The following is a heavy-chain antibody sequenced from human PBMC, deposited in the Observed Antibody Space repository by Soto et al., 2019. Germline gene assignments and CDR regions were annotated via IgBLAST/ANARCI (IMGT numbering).Heavy chain of an antibody. CDR2: IYHSGST. CDR3: ARAGGLGAVAVDY. Sequence: QLQLQESGSGLVKPSQTLSLTCAVSGGSISSGGYSWSWIRQPPGKGLEWIGYIYHSGSTYYNPSLKSRVTISVDRAKNQFSLKMSSVTAADTAVYYCARAGGLGAVAVDYWGQGTLVTVSS. CDR1: GGSISSGGYS. J-gene: IGHJ4*02. D-gene: IGHD6-19*01. V-gene: IGHV4-30-2*01.